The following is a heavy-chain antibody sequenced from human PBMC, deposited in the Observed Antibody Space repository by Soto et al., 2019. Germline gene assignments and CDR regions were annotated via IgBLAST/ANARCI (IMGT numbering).Heavy chain of an antibody. Sequence: SQTLSLTCAISGDSVSSNSAAWNWIRQSPSRGLEWLGRTYYRSKWYNDYAVSVKSRITINPDTSKNQFSLQLNSVTPEDTAVYYCAREPDSSGWYGTLDAFDIWGQGTMVTVS. CDR1: GDSVSSNSAA. CDR3: AREPDSSGWYGTLDAFDI. V-gene: IGHV6-1*01. D-gene: IGHD6-19*01. J-gene: IGHJ3*02. CDR2: TYYRSKWYN.